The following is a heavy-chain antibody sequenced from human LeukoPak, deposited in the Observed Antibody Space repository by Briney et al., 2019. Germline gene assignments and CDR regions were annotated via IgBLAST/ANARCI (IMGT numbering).Heavy chain of an antibody. J-gene: IGHJ5*02. CDR1: GGTLSSYA. D-gene: IGHD3-16*02. CDR2: IIPIFGTA. CDR3: ARDSLTFGGVIVANNWFDP. Sequence: SVKVSCKASGGTLSSYAISWVRQAPGQGLEWMGGIIPIFGTANYAQKFQGRVTITADESTSTAYMELSSLRSEDTAVYYCARDSLTFGGVIVANNWFDPWGQGTLVTVSS. V-gene: IGHV1-69*13.